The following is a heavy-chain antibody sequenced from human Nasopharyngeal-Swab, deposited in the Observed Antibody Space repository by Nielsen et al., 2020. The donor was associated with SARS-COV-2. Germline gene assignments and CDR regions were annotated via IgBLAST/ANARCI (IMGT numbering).Heavy chain of an antibody. V-gene: IGHV1-3*01. CDR2: INAGNGNT. CDR3: ARDFTAIFGVVGDAFDI. J-gene: IGHJ3*02. D-gene: IGHD3-3*01. CDR1: GYTFTSYA. Sequence: ASVKVSCKASGYTFTSYAMHWVRQAPGQRLEWMGWINAGNGNTKYSQKFQGRVTITRDTSASTAYMELSSLRSEDTAVYYCARDFTAIFGVVGDAFDIWGQGTMVTVSS.